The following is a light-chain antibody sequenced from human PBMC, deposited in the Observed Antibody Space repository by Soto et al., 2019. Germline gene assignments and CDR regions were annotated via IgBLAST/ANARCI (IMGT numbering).Light chain of an antibody. CDR3: QQYGSSHST. CDR2: GAS. J-gene: IGKJ1*01. CDR1: QSVTSSH. V-gene: IGKV3-20*01. Sequence: EIVLTQSPGTLSLSPGERATLSCRASQSVTSSHLAWYQQKPGQAPRLVIYGASSRATGIPDRFRGSGSGTDFTLTISMLEPEDLAVYDCQQYGSSHSTFGQGTKVDIK.